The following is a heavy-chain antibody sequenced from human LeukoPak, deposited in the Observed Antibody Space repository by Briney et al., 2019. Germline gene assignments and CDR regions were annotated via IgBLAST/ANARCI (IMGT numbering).Heavy chain of an antibody. CDR1: GFTFSSYG. V-gene: IGHV3-30*02. CDR3: AKDSTNYDFWSGYYPNPKLDY. J-gene: IGHJ4*02. D-gene: IGHD3-3*01. CDR2: IRYDGSNK. Sequence: PGGSLRLSCAASGFTFSSYGMHWVRQAPGKGLEWVAFIRYDGSNKYYADSVKGRFTISRDNSKNTLYLQMNSLRAEDTAVYYCAKDSTNYDFWSGYYPNPKLDYWGQGTLVTVSS.